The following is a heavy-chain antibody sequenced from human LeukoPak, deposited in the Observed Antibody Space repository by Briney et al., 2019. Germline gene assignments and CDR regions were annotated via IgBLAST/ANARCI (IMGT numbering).Heavy chain of an antibody. D-gene: IGHD6-25*01. CDR2: IYHSGST. J-gene: IGHJ4*02. V-gene: IGHV4-30-2*01. Sequence: SETLSLTCTVSGGSISSGGYYWSWIRQPPGKGLEWIGYIYHSGSTYYNPSLKSRVTISVDRSKNQFSLKLSSVTAADTAVYYCARFPHRYSSAGGFDYWGQGTLVTVSS. CDR3: ARFPHRYSSAGGFDY. CDR1: GGSISSGGYY.